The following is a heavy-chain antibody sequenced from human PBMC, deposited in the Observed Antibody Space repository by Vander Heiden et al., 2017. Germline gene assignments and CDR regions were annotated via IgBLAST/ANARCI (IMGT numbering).Heavy chain of an antibody. Sequence: EVQLVESGGGLVQPGGSLRLSCAASGFTFGSNWMDWVRQAPGKGLVFVSHMNSDGSYTSYADSGKGRFTISRDNAKNTLYLQMNSLRAEDTAVYYCAKGGAPGSFDYWGQGTLVTVSS. CDR2: MNSDGSYT. J-gene: IGHJ4*02. V-gene: IGHV3-74*01. CDR1: GFTFGSNW. D-gene: IGHD3-10*01. CDR3: AKGGAPGSFDY.